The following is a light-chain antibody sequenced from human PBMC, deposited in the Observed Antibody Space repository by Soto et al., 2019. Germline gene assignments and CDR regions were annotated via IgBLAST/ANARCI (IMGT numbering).Light chain of an antibody. CDR2: EVS. J-gene: IGLJ2*01. Sequence: QSALTQPASVSGSPGQSITISCTGTSSDVGGYNYVSWYQQHPGKAPKFIIYEVSNRPSGVSNRFSGSKSGNTASLTISGLQAEDEADYYCSSDTSSSILLFGGGTKLTVL. V-gene: IGLV2-14*01. CDR3: SSDTSSSILL. CDR1: SSDVGGYNY.